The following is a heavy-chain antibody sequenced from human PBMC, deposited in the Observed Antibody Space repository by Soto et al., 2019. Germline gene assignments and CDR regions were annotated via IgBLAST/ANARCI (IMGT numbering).Heavy chain of an antibody. CDR2: IYYSGST. CDR3: ARVGLLCSSTSCYGNWFDP. V-gene: IGHV4-61*08. CDR1: GGSVSSGDYY. J-gene: IGHJ5*02. Sequence: QVQLQESGPGLVKPSETLSLTCTVSGGSVSSGDYYWGWIRQPPGKGLEWIGYIYYSGSTNYNPSPKSRVTISVDTSKNQFSLRLYSVTTADTAVYYCARVGLLCSSTSCYGNWFDPWGQGTLVTVSS. D-gene: IGHD2-2*01.